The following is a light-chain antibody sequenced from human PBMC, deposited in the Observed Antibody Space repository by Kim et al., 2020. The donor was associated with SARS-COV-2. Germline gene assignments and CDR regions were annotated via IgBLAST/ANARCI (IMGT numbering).Light chain of an antibody. CDR3: QQYNSYPFT. J-gene: IGKJ3*01. Sequence: ASGGERVTITCRASQSISSWLAWYQQKPGKAPKLLIYKASSLESGVPSRFSGSGSGTEFTLTISSLQPDDFATYYCQQYNSYPFTFGPGTKVDSK. CDR2: KAS. V-gene: IGKV1-5*03. CDR1: QSISSW.